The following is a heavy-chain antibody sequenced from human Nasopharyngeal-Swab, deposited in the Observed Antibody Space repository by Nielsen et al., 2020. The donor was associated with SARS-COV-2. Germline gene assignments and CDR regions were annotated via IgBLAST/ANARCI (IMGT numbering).Heavy chain of an antibody. J-gene: IGHJ4*02. D-gene: IGHD1-26*01. CDR3: TRGVDY. Sequence: WVRQAPGQGLEWMGRITPSSGATTYAQNFQGRVTMTRDTSITTAYMELSGLRSDDTAIYYCTRGVDYWGQGTLVTV. V-gene: IGHV1-2*06. CDR2: ITPSSGAT.